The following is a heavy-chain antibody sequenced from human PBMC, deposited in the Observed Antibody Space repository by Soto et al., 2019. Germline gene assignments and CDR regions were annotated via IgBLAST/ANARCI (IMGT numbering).Heavy chain of an antibody. J-gene: IGHJ4*02. CDR2: ISYDGSNK. V-gene: IGHV3-30*18. D-gene: IGHD2-2*01. CDR3: AKALYAGFTY. CDR1: GFTFSSYV. Sequence: PGGSLRLSCEASGFTFSSYVMHWVRQAPGKGLEWVAVISYDGSNKYYADSVKGRFPVSRDNSKSMLYLQTNSLRAEDTAIYYCAKALYAGFTYWGQGTLVTVSS.